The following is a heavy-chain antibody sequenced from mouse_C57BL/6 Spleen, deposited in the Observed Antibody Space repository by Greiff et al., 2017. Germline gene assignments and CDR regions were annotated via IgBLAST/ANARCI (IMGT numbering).Heavy chain of an antibody. J-gene: IGHJ1*03. CDR1: GYTFTSYW. CDR2: IHPNSGST. CDR3: ARAGLGWYFDV. V-gene: IGHV1-64*01. D-gene: IGHD4-1*01. Sequence: QVQLQQPGAELVKPGASVKLSCKASGYTFTSYWMHWVKQRPGQGLEWIGMIHPNSGSTNYNEKFKSKATLTVDKSSSTAYMQLSSLTSEDSAVYYCARAGLGWYFDVWGTGTTVTVSS.